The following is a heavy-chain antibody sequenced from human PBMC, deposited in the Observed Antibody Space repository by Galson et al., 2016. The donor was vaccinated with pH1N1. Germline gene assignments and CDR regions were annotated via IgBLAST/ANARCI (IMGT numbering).Heavy chain of an antibody. Sequence: SLRLSCAASGFTFSSYWMSWVRQAPGKGLEWVANIKQDGSEKYYVDSVKGRFTISRENAKNSLYLQMNSLRAEDTAVYYYARTGAPWDAYYYDYAMDVWGQGTTVTVSS. J-gene: IGHJ6*02. D-gene: IGHD1-26*01. CDR3: ARTGAPWDAYYYDYAMDV. CDR1: GFTFSSYW. V-gene: IGHV3-7*03. CDR2: IKQDGSEK.